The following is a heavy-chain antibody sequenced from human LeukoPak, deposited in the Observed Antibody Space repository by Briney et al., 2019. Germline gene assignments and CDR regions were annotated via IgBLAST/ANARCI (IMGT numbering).Heavy chain of an antibody. J-gene: IGHJ4*02. V-gene: IGHV1-2*02. CDR2: INPNSGGT. D-gene: IGHD3-16*01. CDR1: GYTFTGYY. Sequence: GASVKVSCKASGYTFTGYYMHWVRQAPGQGLEWMGWINPNSGGTNYSQKFQGRVIMTRDTSISTAYMELSRLRSDDTAVYYCARGVWSTKYYYFDYWGQGTLVTVSS. CDR3: ARGVWSTKYYYFDY.